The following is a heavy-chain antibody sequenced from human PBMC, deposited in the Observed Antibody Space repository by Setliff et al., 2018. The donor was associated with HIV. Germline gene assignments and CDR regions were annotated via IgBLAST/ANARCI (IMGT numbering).Heavy chain of an antibody. D-gene: IGHD5-12*01. CDR2: ISGSGGST. J-gene: IGHJ4*02. CDR1: GFTFSSYA. CDR3: AKDPRAAVATICDY. Sequence: GSLRLSCAASGFTFSSYAMSWVRQAPGKGLEWVSAISGSGGSTYYADSVKGRFTISRDNSMNTLYLQMNSLRAEYTAVYYCAKDPRAAVATICDYWGQGTLVTVSS. V-gene: IGHV3-23*01.